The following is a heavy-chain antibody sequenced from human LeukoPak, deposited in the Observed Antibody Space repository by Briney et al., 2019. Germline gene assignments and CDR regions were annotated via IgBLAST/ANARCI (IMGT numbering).Heavy chain of an antibody. V-gene: IGHV3-30-3*01. CDR1: GFTFSSYA. CDR3: ARDRDGYQTSFDY. CDR2: ISYDGSNK. D-gene: IGHD5-24*01. J-gene: IGHJ4*02. Sequence: GGSLRLSCAASGFTFSSYAMHWVRQAPGKGLEWVAVISYDGSNKYYADSVKGRFTISRDNSKNTLYLQMNSLRAEDTAVYYCARDRDGYQTSFDYWGQGTLVTVSS.